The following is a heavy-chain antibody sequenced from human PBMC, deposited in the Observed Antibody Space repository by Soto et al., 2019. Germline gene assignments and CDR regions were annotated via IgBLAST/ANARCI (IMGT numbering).Heavy chain of an antibody. V-gene: IGHV1-46*01. D-gene: IGHD5-12*01. Sequence: QVQLVQSGAEVKKPGASVKVSCKASGYTFTSYYMHWVRQAPGQGLEWMGIINPSGGSTTYAQKCQGRVTMTRDTSTSTVYMELSSLRSEDTAVYYCARGDIVAIFGMDVWGQGTTATVSS. CDR2: INPSGGST. CDR3: ARGDIVAIFGMDV. CDR1: GYTFTSYY. J-gene: IGHJ6*02.